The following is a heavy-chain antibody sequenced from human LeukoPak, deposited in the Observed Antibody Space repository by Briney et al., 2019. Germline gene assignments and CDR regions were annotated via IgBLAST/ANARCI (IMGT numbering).Heavy chain of an antibody. D-gene: IGHD3-10*01. V-gene: IGHV3-7*01. CDR3: ASLLGSGSYSYYYGMDV. Sequence: GGSLRLSCAASGFTFSSYWMSWVRQAPGKGREWVANIKQDGSEKYYVDSVKGRFTISRDNAKNSLYLQMNSLRAEDTAVYYCASLLGSGSYSYYYGMDVWGQGTTVTVSS. CDR1: GFTFSSYW. J-gene: IGHJ6*02. CDR2: IKQDGSEK.